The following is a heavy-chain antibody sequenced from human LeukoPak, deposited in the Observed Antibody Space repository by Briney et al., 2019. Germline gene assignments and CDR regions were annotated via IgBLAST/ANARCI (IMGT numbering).Heavy chain of an antibody. D-gene: IGHD3-10*01. V-gene: IGHV4-4*02. Sequence: SETLSLTCAVSDVSIISSTWWSWVRQPPGKGLEWIGEIWHSGSTNYNPSLRSRVIISVDKSKNQFSLKLSSVTAADTAVYYCARIWGYSGSANAFDYWGQGILVTVSS. CDR3: ARIWGYSGSANAFDY. CDR1: DVSIISSTW. CDR2: IWHSGST. J-gene: IGHJ4*02.